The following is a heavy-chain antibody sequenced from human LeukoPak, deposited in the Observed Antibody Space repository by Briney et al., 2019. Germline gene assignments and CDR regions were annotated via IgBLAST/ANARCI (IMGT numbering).Heavy chain of an antibody. D-gene: IGHD3-9*01. V-gene: IGHV3-33*01. J-gene: IGHJ4*02. Sequence: PGTSLRLSCAASGFTFSGSGMHWVRQAPGKGLEWVAVIWYDGSGKYYADSVKGRFTISRDNSKNSLWLQMNGLRADDTAVYYCARDLGRPDFDILTGYSYYFDYWGQGTLVTVSP. CDR3: ARDLGRPDFDILTGYSYYFDY. CDR1: GFTFSGSG. CDR2: IWYDGSGK.